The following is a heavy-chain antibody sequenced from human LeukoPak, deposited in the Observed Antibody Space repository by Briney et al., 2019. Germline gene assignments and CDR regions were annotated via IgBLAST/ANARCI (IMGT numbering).Heavy chain of an antibody. CDR2: IYYSGST. CDR3: ARGYHDFSGYWLSYFDY. V-gene: IGHV4-39*01. D-gene: IGHD3-22*01. CDR1: GGSISSSSYY. Sequence: PSETLSLTCTVSGGSISSSSYYWGWIRQPPGKGLEWIGSIYYSGSTYYNPSLKSRVTISVDTSKNQFSLKLSCVTAADTAVYYCARGYHDFSGYWLSYFDYWGQGTLVTVSS. J-gene: IGHJ4*02.